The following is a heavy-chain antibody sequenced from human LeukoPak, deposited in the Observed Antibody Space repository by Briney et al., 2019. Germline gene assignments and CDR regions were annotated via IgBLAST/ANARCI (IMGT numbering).Heavy chain of an antibody. J-gene: IGHJ4*02. CDR3: ARDSYDSSGSPLDY. CDR1: GFTFSTYG. D-gene: IGHD3-22*01. Sequence: PGGSLRLSCAAPGFTFSTYGMHWVRQAPGKGLKWVAVIWHDGSNYYYTDSVKGRFTISRDNSRNTLYLQMNSLRAEDTAVYYCARDSYDSSGSPLDYWGQGTLVTVSS. V-gene: IGHV3-33*01. CDR2: IWHDGSNY.